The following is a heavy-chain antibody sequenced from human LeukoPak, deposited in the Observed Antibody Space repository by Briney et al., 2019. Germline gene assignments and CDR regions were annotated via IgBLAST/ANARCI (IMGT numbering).Heavy chain of an antibody. CDR3: AGDSSSWLGTNWFDP. D-gene: IGHD6-13*01. CDR1: GGSISSYY. Sequence: SETLSLTCTVSGGSISSYYWSWIRQPAGKGLEWIGRIYTSGSTNYNPSLKSRVTMSVDTSKNQFSLKLGSVTAADTAVYYCAGDSSSWLGTNWFDPWGQGTLVTVSS. J-gene: IGHJ5*02. CDR2: IYTSGST. V-gene: IGHV4-4*07.